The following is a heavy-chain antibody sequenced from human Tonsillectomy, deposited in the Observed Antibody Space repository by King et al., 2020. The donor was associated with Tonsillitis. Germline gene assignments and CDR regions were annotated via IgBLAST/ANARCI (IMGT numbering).Heavy chain of an antibody. V-gene: IGHV1-18*04. Sequence: QLVQSGAEVKKPGASVKVSCKTSGYTFTNYGISWVRQAPGQGLEWMGWISGYNGNTMYAQKFQGRVPMTTDTSTSTAYMDLGSLRSDDTAVYYCARDLREWELYYYYYGLDVWGQGTTVTVSS. D-gene: IGHD1-26*01. J-gene: IGHJ6*02. CDR2: ISGYNGNT. CDR1: GYTFTNYG. CDR3: ARDLREWELYYYYYGLDV.